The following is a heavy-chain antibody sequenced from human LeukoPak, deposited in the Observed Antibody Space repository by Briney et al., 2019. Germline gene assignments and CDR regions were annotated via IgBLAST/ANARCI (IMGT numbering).Heavy chain of an antibody. V-gene: IGHV4-38-2*02. CDR1: GDSLVSGHY. D-gene: IGHD6-19*01. Sequence: SETLSLTCTVSGDSLVSGHYWGWIRQPPGKGLEWIGSIYYSGSTYYNPSLKSRVIVSSDTSKKQLSLKLSSVTAADTAVYYCARGISVTAPFDPWGQGTLVTVSS. CDR2: IYYSGST. J-gene: IGHJ5*02. CDR3: ARGISVTAPFDP.